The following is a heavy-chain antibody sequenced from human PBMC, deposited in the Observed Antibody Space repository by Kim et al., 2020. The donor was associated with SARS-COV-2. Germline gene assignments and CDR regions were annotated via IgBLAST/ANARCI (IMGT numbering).Heavy chain of an antibody. CDR3: AALAAAGYFDY. CDR2: N. J-gene: IGHJ4*02. V-gene: IGHV6-1*01. Sequence: NDDAVSVKSRITISPDTSKNQFSLQLNSVTPEDTAVYYCAALAAAGYFDYWGQGTLVTVSS. D-gene: IGHD6-13*01.